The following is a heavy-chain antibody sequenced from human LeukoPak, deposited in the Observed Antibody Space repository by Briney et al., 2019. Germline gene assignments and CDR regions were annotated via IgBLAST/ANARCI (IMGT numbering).Heavy chain of an antibody. CDR2: IWYDGSNK. J-gene: IGHJ4*02. V-gene: IGHV3-33*01. CDR1: GFTFSSYG. D-gene: IGHD2-15*01. CDR3: ARQSAGYCSGGSCYYFDY. Sequence: QPGGSLRLSCAASGFTFSSYGMHWVRQAPGKGLEWVAVIWYDGSNKYYADSVKGRFTISRDNSKNTLCLQMNSLRAEDTAVYYCARQSAGYCSGGSCYYFDYWGQGTLVTVSS.